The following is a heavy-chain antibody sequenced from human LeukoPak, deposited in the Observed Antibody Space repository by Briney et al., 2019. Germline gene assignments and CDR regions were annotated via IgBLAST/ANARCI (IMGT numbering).Heavy chain of an antibody. Sequence: GGSLRLSCAASGFTFSSYAMSWVRQAPGKGLEWVSAISGSGGSTYYADSVKGRFPISRDNSKNTLYLQMNSLRAEDTAVYYCAKDIVVVLKGYFDYWGQGTLVTVSS. V-gene: IGHV3-23*01. CDR2: ISGSGGST. CDR1: GFTFSSYA. CDR3: AKDIVVVLKGYFDY. D-gene: IGHD2-15*01. J-gene: IGHJ4*02.